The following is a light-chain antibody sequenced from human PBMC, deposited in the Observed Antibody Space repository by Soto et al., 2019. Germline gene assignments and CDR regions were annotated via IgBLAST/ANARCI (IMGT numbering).Light chain of an antibody. CDR1: QSVSSCY. CDR2: GAS. V-gene: IGKV3-20*01. J-gene: IGKJ4*01. Sequence: EIVLTQSPGTLSLSPGERATLSCRASQSVSSCYLAWYQQKPGQAPRLLIYGASSRATGIPDRFSGSGSGTDFALTISRLEPEDFAVYYCQQYGSSPPLTLGGGTKVEIK. CDR3: QQYGSSPPLT.